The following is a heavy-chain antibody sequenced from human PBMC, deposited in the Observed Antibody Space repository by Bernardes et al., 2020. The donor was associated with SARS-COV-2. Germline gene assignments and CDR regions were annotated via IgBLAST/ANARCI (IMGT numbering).Heavy chain of an antibody. D-gene: IGHD3-3*01. CDR1: VFTFSSYW. CDR2: INSDGSST. CDR3: ARDRYDFWSGYPIYYYYYMDV. J-gene: IGHJ6*03. V-gene: IGHV3-74*01. Sequence: GGSLRLSCAASVFTFSSYWMHWVRQAPGKGLVWVSRINSDGSSTSYADSVKGRFTISRDNAKNTLYLQMNSLRAEDTAVYYCARDRYDFWSGYPIYYYYYMDVWGKGTTVTVSS.